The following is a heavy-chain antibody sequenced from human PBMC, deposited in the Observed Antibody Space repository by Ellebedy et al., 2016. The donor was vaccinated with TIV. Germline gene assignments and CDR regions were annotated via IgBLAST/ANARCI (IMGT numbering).Heavy chain of an antibody. CDR2: INHSGST. J-gene: IGHJ5*02. CDR1: GYSISSSNW. CDR3: AGGNPGYNWFDP. Sequence: MPSETLSLTCAVSGYSISSSNWWGWIRQPPGKGLEWIGEINHSGSTNYNPSLKSRVTISVDTSKNQFSLKLSSVTAADTAVYYCAGGNPGYNWFDPWGQGTLVTVSS. V-gene: IGHV4-28*01. D-gene: IGHD4-23*01.